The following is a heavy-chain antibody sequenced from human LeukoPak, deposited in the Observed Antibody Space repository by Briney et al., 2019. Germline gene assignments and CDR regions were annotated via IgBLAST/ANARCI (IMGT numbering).Heavy chain of an antibody. D-gene: IGHD3-3*01. J-gene: IGHJ2*01. CDR2: IYHSGST. CDR1: GYSISSGYY. V-gene: IGHV4-38-2*01. Sequence: SETLSLTCAVSGYSISSGYYWGWIRPPPGKGLEWIGSIYHSGSTYYNPSLKSRVTISVDTSKNQFSLKLSSVTAADTAVYYCARQGYDFWSGYKRYFDLWGRGTLVTVSS. CDR3: ARQGYDFWSGYKRYFDL.